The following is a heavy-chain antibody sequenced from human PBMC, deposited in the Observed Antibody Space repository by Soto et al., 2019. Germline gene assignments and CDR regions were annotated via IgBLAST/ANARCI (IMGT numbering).Heavy chain of an antibody. D-gene: IGHD1-1*01. CDR2: ISHDGSKK. CDR1: GFTFSSFG. V-gene: IGHV3-30*18. Sequence: VQLIESGGGVVQPGRSLTLSCAASGFTFSSFGMHWVRQAPGKGLEWVAFISHDGSKKKFVASVKGRFTISRDDSGNALYLQMNSLRAGDSAVYYCAKDWNDANYDYGTDVWGQGTTVTVSS. CDR3: AKDWNDANYDYGTDV. J-gene: IGHJ6*02.